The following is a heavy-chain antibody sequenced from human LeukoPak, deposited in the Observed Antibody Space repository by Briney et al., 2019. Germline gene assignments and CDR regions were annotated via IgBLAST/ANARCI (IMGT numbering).Heavy chain of an antibody. D-gene: IGHD3-22*01. CDR3: ARALYGSSGYYDY. CDR1: GFTFSSYA. CDR2: ISGSGGST. V-gene: IGHV3-23*01. J-gene: IGHJ4*02. Sequence: GGSLRLSCAAPGFTFSSYAMSWVRQAPGKGLEWVSAISGSGGSTYYADSVKGRFTISRDNSKNTLYLQMNSLRAEDTALFYCARALYGSSGYYDYWGQGILVTVSS.